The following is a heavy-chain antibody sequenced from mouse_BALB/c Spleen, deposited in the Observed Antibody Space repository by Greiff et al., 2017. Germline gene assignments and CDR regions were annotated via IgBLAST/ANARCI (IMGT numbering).Heavy chain of an antibody. CDR1: GFNIKDTY. CDR3: ADSSGYVAY. V-gene: IGHV14-3*02. CDR2: IDPANGNT. Sequence: VHVKQSGAELVKPGASVKLSCTASGFNIKDTYMHWVKQRPEQGLEWIGRIDPANGNTKYDPKFQGKATITADTSSNTAYLQLSSLTSEDTAVYYCADSSGYVAYWGQGTLVTVSA. D-gene: IGHD3-2*01. J-gene: IGHJ3*01.